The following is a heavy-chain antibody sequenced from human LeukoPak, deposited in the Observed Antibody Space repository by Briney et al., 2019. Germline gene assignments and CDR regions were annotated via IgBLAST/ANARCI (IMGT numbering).Heavy chain of an antibody. J-gene: IGHJ4*02. CDR3: AKGQRLVLFYYFDY. D-gene: IGHD6-13*01. CDR1: GFTFSSYA. V-gene: IGHV3-23*01. Sequence: PGGSLRLSCAASGFTFSSYAMRWVRQAPGKGLEWVSAISGSGGSTYYADSVKGRFPISRDNSKNTLYLQMNSLRAEDTAVYYCAKGQRLVLFYYFDYWGQGTLVTVSS. CDR2: ISGSGGST.